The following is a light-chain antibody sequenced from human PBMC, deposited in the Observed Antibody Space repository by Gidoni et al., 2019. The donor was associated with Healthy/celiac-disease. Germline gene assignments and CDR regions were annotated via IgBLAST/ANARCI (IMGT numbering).Light chain of an antibody. V-gene: IGLV2-14*03. CDR2: DVS. CDR1: SSDVGGYNY. Sequence: QSALTPPASVSGSPVQSITISCTGTSSDVGGYNYVSWYQQHPGKAPKLMIYDVSNRPSGVSNRFSGSKSGNTASLTISGLQAEDEADYYCSSYTSSSTWVFGGGTKLTVL. CDR3: SSYTSSSTWV. J-gene: IGLJ3*02.